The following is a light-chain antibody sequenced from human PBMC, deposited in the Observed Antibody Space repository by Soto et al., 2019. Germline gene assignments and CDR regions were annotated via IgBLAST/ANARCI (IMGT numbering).Light chain of an antibody. CDR1: QSVSSRY. J-gene: IGKJ2*01. Sequence: EGVLTQSPGTLSLSPGERVTLSCRASQSVSSRYVAWYQQKPGQAPRLLIYAASSRAAGIPDRFSGSGSGTDFTLTISRLEPEDSAVYYCQQYGTSFYTFAQGTKVEIK. CDR2: AAS. V-gene: IGKV3-20*01. CDR3: QQYGTSFYT.